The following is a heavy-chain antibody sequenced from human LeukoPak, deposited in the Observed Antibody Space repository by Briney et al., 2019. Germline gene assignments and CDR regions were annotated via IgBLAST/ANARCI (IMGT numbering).Heavy chain of an antibody. CDR3: VKDRGAAAGLPDY. Sequence: GGSLRLSCAASGFTFSGYAMSWVRQAPGKGLEWVSAISGSGGSTYYADSVKGRFTISRDNSKNTLYLQMNSLRAEDTAVYYCVKDRGAAAGLPDYWGQGTLVTVSS. D-gene: IGHD6-13*01. J-gene: IGHJ4*02. CDR2: ISGSGGST. V-gene: IGHV3-23*01. CDR1: GFTFSGYA.